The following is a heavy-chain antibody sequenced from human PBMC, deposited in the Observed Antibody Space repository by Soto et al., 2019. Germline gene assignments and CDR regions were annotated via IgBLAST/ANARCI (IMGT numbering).Heavy chain of an antibody. J-gene: IGHJ5*02. V-gene: IGHV1-18*01. CDR1: GYAFTSYG. CDR3: ARAYSPGLFDP. D-gene: IGHD2-15*01. CDR2: ISANNGNT. Sequence: ASVKVSCKASGYAFTSYGISWVRQAPGQGLEWMGWISANNGNTKYAQNFQGRVTMTTDTSTSTAYMELRSLRSDDTAVYYCARAYSPGLFDPWGQGTLVTVSS.